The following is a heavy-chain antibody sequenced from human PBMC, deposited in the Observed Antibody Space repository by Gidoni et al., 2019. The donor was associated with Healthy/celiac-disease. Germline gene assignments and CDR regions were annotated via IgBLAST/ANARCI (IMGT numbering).Heavy chain of an antibody. CDR2: INSDGSRT. V-gene: IGHV3-74*01. CDR3: ARDRGGIRGPYYGMDV. D-gene: IGHD2-15*01. Sequence: EVQLVESGGGLVQPGGSLRLSCAASGFTFSSYWMHWVRQAPGKGLVWVSRINSDGSRTSYADSVKGRFTISRDNAKNTLYLQMNSLRAEDTAVYYCARDRGGIRGPYYGMDVWGQGTTVTVSS. J-gene: IGHJ6*02. CDR1: GFTFSSYW.